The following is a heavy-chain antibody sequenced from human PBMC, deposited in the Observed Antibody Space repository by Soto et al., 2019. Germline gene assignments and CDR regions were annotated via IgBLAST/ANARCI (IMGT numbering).Heavy chain of an antibody. Sequence: NPSETLSLTCAVYGGSFSGYYWSWIRQPPGKGLEWIGEINYSGSTNYNPSLKSRVTISVDTSKNQFSLKLSSATAADTAVYYCARDPLLRFLDPAYYYYGMDVWGQGTTVTVSS. CDR1: GGSFSGYY. CDR3: ARDPLLRFLDPAYYYYGMDV. J-gene: IGHJ6*02. CDR2: INYSGST. V-gene: IGHV4-34*01. D-gene: IGHD3-3*01.